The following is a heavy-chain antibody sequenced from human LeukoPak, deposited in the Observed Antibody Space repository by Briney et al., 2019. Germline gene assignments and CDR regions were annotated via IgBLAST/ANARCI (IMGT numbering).Heavy chain of an antibody. J-gene: IGHJ4*02. CDR1: GYTFTSYY. CDR3: ARDVRGGGYVLVY. Sequence: ASVKVSCKASGYTFTSYYMHWVRQAPGQGLEWMGIINPSGGSTSYAQKFQGRVTTTRDTSTSTVYMELGSLRSEDTAVYYCARDVRGGGYVLVYWGQGTLVTVSS. D-gene: IGHD5-12*01. V-gene: IGHV1-46*01. CDR2: INPSGGST.